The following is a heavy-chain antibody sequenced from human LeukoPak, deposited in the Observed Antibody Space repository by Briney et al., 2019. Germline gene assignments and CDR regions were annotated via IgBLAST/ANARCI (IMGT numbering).Heavy chain of an antibody. CDR3: ERDYGIRAYYYDSSGYNYF. CDR1: GYTFTGYY. CDR2: INPNSGGT. Sequence: GASVKVSCKASGYTFTGYYMHWVRQAPGQGLEWMGRINPNSGGTNYAQKFQGRVTMTRDTSISTAYMELSRLRSDDTAVYYCERDYGIRAYYYDSSGYNYFWGQGTLVTVSS. D-gene: IGHD3-22*01. J-gene: IGHJ4*02. V-gene: IGHV1-2*06.